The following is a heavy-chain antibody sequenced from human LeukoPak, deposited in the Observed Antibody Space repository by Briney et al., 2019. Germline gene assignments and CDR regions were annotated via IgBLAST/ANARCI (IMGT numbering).Heavy chain of an antibody. CDR2: IWYDGSNK. J-gene: IGHJ4*02. Sequence: GGSLRLSCAASGFTFSSYGMHWVRQAPGKGLEWVAVIWYDGSNKYYADSVKGRFTISRDNSKNTLYLQMNSLRAEDTAVYYCARGFQSSGWYYFDYWGQGTLVTVSS. D-gene: IGHD6-19*01. CDR1: GFTFSSYG. CDR3: ARGFQSSGWYYFDY. V-gene: IGHV3-33*01.